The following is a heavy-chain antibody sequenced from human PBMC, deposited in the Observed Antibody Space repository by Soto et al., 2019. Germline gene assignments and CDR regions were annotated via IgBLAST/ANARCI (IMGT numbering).Heavy chain of an antibody. CDR1: GGPFFDYG. CDR2: ISWNSGSI. Sequence: SQSLSWPAAGGPFFDYGRHWVRQAQGKGLAWVSGISWNSGSIGYADSVKGRFTISRDNAKNSLYLQMNSLRAEDTALYYCAKESYGSGGSCYLMVFDIRGQGTMVTVSS. V-gene: IGHV3-9*01. J-gene: IGHJ3*02. CDR3: AKESYGSGGSCYLMVFDI. D-gene: IGHD2-15*01.